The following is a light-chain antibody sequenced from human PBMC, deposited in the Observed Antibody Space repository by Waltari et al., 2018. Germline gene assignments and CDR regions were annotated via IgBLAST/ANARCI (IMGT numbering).Light chain of an antibody. CDR2: DAA. V-gene: IGKV1-5*01. J-gene: IGKJ4*01. Sequence: DVQMTQSPSTLSASVGDRVTITCRASEDINTWLAWYQQKPGKAPKLLISDAASLKSGVPSRFSGSGSGTDFTLTITSMQPDDFATYYCQQYDFYSLTFGGGTRVEIK. CDR3: QQYDFYSLT. CDR1: EDINTW.